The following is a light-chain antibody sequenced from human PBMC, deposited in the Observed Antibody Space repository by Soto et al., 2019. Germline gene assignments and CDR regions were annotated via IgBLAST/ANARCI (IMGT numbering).Light chain of an antibody. CDR1: QSVSSR. Sequence: EVVVTRWRATLPLCQGERATLSCRASQSVSSRLAWYQQKPGQAPRLLIYGASSRATGIPDRFSGSGSGTDFTLTISRLEAEDFAVYYCQQDTAWPLTFGQGTKVDIK. V-gene: IGKV3-20*01. J-gene: IGKJ1*01. CDR3: QQDTAWPLT. CDR2: GAS.